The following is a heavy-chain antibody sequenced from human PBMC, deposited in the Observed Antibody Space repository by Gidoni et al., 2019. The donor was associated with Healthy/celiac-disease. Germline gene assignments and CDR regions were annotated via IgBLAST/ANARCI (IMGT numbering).Heavy chain of an antibody. V-gene: IGHV4-4*07. CDR2: IYTSGST. CDR1: GGSLSSYY. J-gene: IGHJ4*02. CDR3: ARDDGSSGPTKA. Sequence: QVQLQEAGPGRVKPSETLSLTSTVSGGSLSSYYWSWIRQPAGKGLEWTGRIYTSGSTNYNPSLKSRVTMSVDTSKNQFSLKLSSVTAADTAVYYCARDDGSSGPTKAWGQGTLVTVSS. D-gene: IGHD3-22*01.